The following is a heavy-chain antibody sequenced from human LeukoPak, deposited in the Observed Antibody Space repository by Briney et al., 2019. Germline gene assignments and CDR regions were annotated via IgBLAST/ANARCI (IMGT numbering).Heavy chain of an antibody. J-gene: IGHJ4*02. V-gene: IGHV4-4*07. CDR1: GGSMRNSY. CDR3: AREGGFYRPLDY. D-gene: IGHD3-3*01. Sequence: SETLSLTCTVSGGSMRNSYWSWIRQPAGKGLEWIGEVHLDGRTNYNPSLKSRLIMSVDLPENHISLKLTSVTAADTAVYYCAREGGFYRPLDYSGQGTLVTVSS. CDR2: VHLDGRT.